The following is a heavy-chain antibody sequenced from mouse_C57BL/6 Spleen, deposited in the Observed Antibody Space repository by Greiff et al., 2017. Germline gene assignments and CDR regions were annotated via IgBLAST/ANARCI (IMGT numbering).Heavy chain of an antibody. D-gene: IGHD2-1*01. V-gene: IGHV5-16*01. Sequence: EVKVVESEGGLVQPGSSMKLSCTASGFTFSDYYMAWVRQVPEKGLEWVANINYDGSSTYYLASLKSRFIISRDNAKNILYLQMRSLKAEDTATYYCARRSGYGNPWYFDVWGTGTTVTVSS. CDR3: ARRSGYGNPWYFDV. J-gene: IGHJ1*03. CDR2: INYDGSST. CDR1: GFTFSDYY.